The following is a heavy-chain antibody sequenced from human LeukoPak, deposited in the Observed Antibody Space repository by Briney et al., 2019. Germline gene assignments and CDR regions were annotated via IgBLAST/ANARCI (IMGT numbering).Heavy chain of an antibody. V-gene: IGHV1-18*01. CDR1: GYTFTSYG. J-gene: IGHJ5*02. Sequence: ASVKVSCKASGYTFTSYGISWVRHAPGQGLEWMGWISAYNGNTNYAQKLQGRVTMTTDTSTSTAYMELRSLRSDDTAVYYCARDGGDYYDSSGYYSNNWFDPWGQGTLVTVSS. CDR2: ISAYNGNT. D-gene: IGHD3-22*01. CDR3: ARDGGDYYDSSGYYSNNWFDP.